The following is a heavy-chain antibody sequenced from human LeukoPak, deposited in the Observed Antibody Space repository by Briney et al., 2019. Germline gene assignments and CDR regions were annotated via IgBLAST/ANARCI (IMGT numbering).Heavy chain of an antibody. CDR3: ARGETGDIAFDI. J-gene: IGHJ3*02. D-gene: IGHD7-27*01. V-gene: IGHV4-59*01. CDR2: IYYSGST. Sequence: SETLSLTCTVSGGSISSYYWSWIRQPPGKGLEWIGYIYYSGSTNYNPSLKSRVTISVDTSKNQFSLKLSSVTAADTAAYYCARGETGDIAFDIWGQGTMVTVSS. CDR1: GGSISSYY.